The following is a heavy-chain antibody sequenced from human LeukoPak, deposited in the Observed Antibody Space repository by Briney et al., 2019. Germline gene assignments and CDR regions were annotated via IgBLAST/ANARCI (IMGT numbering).Heavy chain of an antibody. J-gene: IGHJ3*02. V-gene: IGHV4-38-2*02. CDR2: SYHRGTP. CDR3: ARDHGPVTFDI. CDR1: GYSISSGYY. Sequence: SETLSLTCSVSGYSISSGYYWGWIRQPPGKGLEWIGSSYHRGTPSYNPSLKSRVTISVDTSKNQFSLKLSSVTAADTAVYYCARDHGPVTFDIWGQGTMVTVSS.